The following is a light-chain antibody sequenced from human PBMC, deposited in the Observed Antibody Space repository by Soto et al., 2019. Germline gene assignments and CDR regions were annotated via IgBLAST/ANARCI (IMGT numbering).Light chain of an antibody. CDR2: GAS. V-gene: IGKV3-20*01. CDR1: QSISSSY. Sequence: EIVLTQSPGTLSLSPGERATLSCRASQSISSSYLVWYQQKPGQAPRLLIYGASSRATGSPDRFSGSGSGTDVTLTISRREPEDFAVYYCQQYGSSLPYTFGQGTKLEIK. CDR3: QQYGSSLPYT. J-gene: IGKJ2*01.